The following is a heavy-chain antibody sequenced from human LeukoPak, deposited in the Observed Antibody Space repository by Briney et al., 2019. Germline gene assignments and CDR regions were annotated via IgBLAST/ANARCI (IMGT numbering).Heavy chain of an antibody. CDR2: ISAYNGNT. V-gene: IGHV1-18*01. Sequence: ASVKVSCKASGYTFTSYGISWLRQAPGQGLEWLGWISAYNGNTNYAQKLQGRVTMTTDTSTSTAYMELRSLRSDDTAVYYCARVSYCGGDCYSWFDPWGQGTLVTVSS. D-gene: IGHD2-21*02. J-gene: IGHJ5*02. CDR1: GYTFTSYG. CDR3: ARVSYCGGDCYSWFDP.